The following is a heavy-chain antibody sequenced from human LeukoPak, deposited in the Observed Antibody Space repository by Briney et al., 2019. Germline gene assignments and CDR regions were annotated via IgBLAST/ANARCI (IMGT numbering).Heavy chain of an antibody. CDR1: GFTFSSYA. Sequence: GGSLRLSCAASGFTFSSYAMTWVRQAPGKGLEWVSTVSGSGGSTSYADSVKGRFTISRDNSKNTLYLQMNSLRADDTAVYYCAKYCRGASCYSGLDSWGQGTLVTVSS. CDR2: VSGSGGST. D-gene: IGHD2-15*01. J-gene: IGHJ4*02. CDR3: AKYCRGASCYSGLDS. V-gene: IGHV3-23*01.